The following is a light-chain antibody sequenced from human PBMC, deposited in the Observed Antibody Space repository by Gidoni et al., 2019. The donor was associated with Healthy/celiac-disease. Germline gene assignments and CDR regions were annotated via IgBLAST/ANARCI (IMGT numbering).Light chain of an antibody. CDR1: SSDVGSYNY. CDR3: CSYAGSYTYV. J-gene: IGLJ2*01. CDR2: DVS. Sequence: QSALTQPRSVSGSPGQSVTISCTGPSSDVGSYNYVSWSQQHPGKAPKLMIYDVSKRPSGVPDRFSGSKSGNTASLTISGLQAEDEADYYCCSYAGSYTYVFGGGTKLTVL. V-gene: IGLV2-11*01.